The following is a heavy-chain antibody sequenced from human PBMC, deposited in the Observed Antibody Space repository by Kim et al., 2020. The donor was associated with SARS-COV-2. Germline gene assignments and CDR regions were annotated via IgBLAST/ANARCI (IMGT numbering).Heavy chain of an antibody. D-gene: IGHD6-19*01. V-gene: IGHV1-3*01. J-gene: IGHJ4*02. CDR3: ARAYSSGWYPFDY. Sequence: YSQKFQGRVTITRDTSAGTAYMELSSLRSDDTAVYYCARAYSSGWYPFDYWGQGTLVTVSS.